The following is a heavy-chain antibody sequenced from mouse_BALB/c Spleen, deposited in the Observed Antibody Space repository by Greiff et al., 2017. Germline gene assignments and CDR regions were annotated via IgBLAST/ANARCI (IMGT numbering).Heavy chain of an antibody. V-gene: IGHV14-3*02. CDR1: GFNIKDTY. J-gene: IGHJ4*01. CDR3: DREGNWGYYAMDY. D-gene: IGHD4-1*01. Sequence: EVKLVESGAELVKPGASVKLSCTASGFNIKDTYMHWVNQRPEQGLEWIGRIDPANGNTKYDPTFQGRATITADTSSNTAYLQLSSLTSEDTAVYYCDREGNWGYYAMDYWGQGTSVTVSS. CDR2: IDPANGNT.